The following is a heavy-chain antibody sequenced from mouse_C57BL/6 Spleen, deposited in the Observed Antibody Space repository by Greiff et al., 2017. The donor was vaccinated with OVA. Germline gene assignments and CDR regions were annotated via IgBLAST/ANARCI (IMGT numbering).Heavy chain of an antibody. D-gene: IGHD4-1*01. CDR3: ARSNWEYWYFDV. CDR2: ISSGSSTI. J-gene: IGHJ1*03. V-gene: IGHV5-17*01. Sequence: EVQLVESGGGLVKPGGSLKLSCAASGFTFSDYGMHWVRQAPEKGLEWVAYISSGSSTIYYADTVKGRFTISRDNAKNTLFLQMTSLRSEDTAMYYCARSNWEYWYFDVWGTGTTVTVSS. CDR1: GFTFSDYG.